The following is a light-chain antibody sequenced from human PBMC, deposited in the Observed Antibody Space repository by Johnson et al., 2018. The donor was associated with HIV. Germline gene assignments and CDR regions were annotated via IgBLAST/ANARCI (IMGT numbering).Light chain of an antibody. Sequence: QSALTQPPSVSAAPGQKVTISCSGSSSNIGNNYVSWYQQLPGTAPKLLIYDNNKRPSGIPDRFSGSKSVTSATLDITGLQTGDESDYYCGTWVSSLSAGQYVFGTGTKVTVL. CDR2: DNN. CDR1: SSNIGNNY. J-gene: IGLJ1*01. CDR3: GTWVSSLSAGQYV. V-gene: IGLV1-51*01.